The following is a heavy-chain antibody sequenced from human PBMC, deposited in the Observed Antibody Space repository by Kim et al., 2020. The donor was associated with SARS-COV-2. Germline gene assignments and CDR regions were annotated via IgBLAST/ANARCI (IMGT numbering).Heavy chain of an antibody. J-gene: IGHJ5*02. CDR3: ARATPGWFGELNWFDT. CDR1: GGSISSYY. V-gene: IGHV4-59*01. D-gene: IGHD3-10*01. Sequence: SETLSLTCTVSGGSISSYYLSWIRQPPGKGLEWIGYIYYSGSTNYNPSLKSRVTISVDTSKNQFSLKLSSVTAADTAVYYCARATPGWFGELNWFDTWGQRTLVTVSS. CDR2: IYYSGST.